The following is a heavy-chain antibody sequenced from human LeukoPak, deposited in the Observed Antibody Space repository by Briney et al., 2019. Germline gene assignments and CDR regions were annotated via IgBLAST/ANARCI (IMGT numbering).Heavy chain of an antibody. CDR1: GFTFSNYW. CDR2: IKQDGSEK. CDR3: ARDRTPGD. Sequence: GGSLRLSCAASGFTFSNYWMSWVSQAPGKGLEWVANIKQDGSEKYYVDSVKGRFTISRDNAKNSLYLQMNSLRAEDTAVYYCARDRTPGDWGQGTLVTVSS. D-gene: IGHD1/OR15-1a*01. J-gene: IGHJ4*02. V-gene: IGHV3-7*01.